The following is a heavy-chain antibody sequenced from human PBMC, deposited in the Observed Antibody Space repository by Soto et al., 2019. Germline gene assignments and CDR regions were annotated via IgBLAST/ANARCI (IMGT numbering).Heavy chain of an antibody. CDR3: ASSYYDSSGYYPYYFDY. CDR2: IYSGGST. Sequence: PGGSLRLSCAASGFTVSSNYMSLVRQAQGKGLEWVSVIYSGGSTYYADSVKGRFTISRDNSKNTLYLQMNSLRAEDTAVYYCASSYYDSSGYYPYYFDYWGQGTLVTVSS. J-gene: IGHJ4*02. CDR1: GFTVSSNY. V-gene: IGHV3-66*01. D-gene: IGHD3-22*01.